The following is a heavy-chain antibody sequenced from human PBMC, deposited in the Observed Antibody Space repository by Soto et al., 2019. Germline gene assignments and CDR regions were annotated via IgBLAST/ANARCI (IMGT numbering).Heavy chain of an antibody. CDR1: GGSISRGGYS. V-gene: IGHV4-30-2*01. J-gene: IGHJ6*02. CDR3: AIDPDYYYSMVV. CDR2: IYHSGST. Sequence: SETVAITCAVSGGSISRGGYSWSWIRQPPGKGLEWIGYIYHSGSTYYNPSLKSRVTISVDRSKNQFSLKLSSVTAADTAVYYCAIDPDYYYSMVVPCQAPLVTVFS.